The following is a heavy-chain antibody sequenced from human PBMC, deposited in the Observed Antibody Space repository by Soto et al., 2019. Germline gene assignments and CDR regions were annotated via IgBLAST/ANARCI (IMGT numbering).Heavy chain of an antibody. J-gene: IGHJ3*02. V-gene: IGHV4-59*01. D-gene: IGHD6-13*01. Sequence: SETLSLTCTVSGGSISSYYWSWIRQPPGKGLEWIGYIYYSGSTNYNPSLKSRVTISVDTSKNQFSLKLSSVTAADTAVYYCAREEVAAGTNNAFDIWGQGTMVTVSS. CDR2: IYYSGST. CDR1: GGSISSYY. CDR3: AREEVAAGTNNAFDI.